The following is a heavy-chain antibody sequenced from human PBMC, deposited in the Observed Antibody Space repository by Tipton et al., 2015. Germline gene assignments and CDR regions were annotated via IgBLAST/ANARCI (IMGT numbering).Heavy chain of an antibody. V-gene: IGHV4-59*01. CDR1: DESFSGYY. Sequence: LRLSCAVHDESFSGYYWSWIRQPPGKGLEWIGYIYYSGGTNYNPSLKSRVTISVDTSKNQFSLKLSSVAAADTAVYYCARVEGGYCFGGSCYSWGQGTLVTVSS. J-gene: IGHJ4*02. D-gene: IGHD2-15*01. CDR3: ARVEGGYCFGGSCYS. CDR2: IYYSGGT.